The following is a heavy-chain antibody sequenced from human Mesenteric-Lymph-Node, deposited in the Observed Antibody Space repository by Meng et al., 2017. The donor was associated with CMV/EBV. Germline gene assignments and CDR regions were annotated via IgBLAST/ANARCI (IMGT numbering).Heavy chain of an antibody. Sequence: TLSSYGMSWGGQYPGRGREWISAITDSGVNTYHAASVKGRFTISRDNSKNTLYLQMNSLRAEDTAVYYCAKGTLRTCSGATCYPFDYWGQGTLVTVSS. D-gene: IGHD2-15*01. CDR1: TLSSYG. CDR2: ITDSGVNT. J-gene: IGHJ4*02. V-gene: IGHV3-23*01. CDR3: AKGTLRTCSGATCYPFDY.